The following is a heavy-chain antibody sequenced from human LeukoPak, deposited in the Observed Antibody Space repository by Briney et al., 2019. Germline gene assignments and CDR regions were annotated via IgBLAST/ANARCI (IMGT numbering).Heavy chain of an antibody. D-gene: IGHD6-19*01. CDR2: INSDGSST. J-gene: IGHJ6*02. V-gene: IGHV3-74*01. CDR3: ARASRGSSGSYYYYYGMDV. CDR1: GFTFSSYW. Sequence: PGRFLRLSCAASGFTFSSYWMHWVRHPPGKGLVWVSRINSDGSSTSYADSVKGRFTISRDNAKNTLYLQMNSLRAEDTAVYYCARASRGSSGSYYYYYGMDVWGQGTTVTVSS.